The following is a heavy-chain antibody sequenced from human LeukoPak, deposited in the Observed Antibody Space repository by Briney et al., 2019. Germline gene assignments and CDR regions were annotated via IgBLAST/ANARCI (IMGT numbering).Heavy chain of an antibody. CDR1: GFTFSSYA. CDR2: ISGSGGST. D-gene: IGHD3-3*01. V-gene: IGHV3-23*01. J-gene: IGHJ6*02. CDR3: AKASHYDFRSGWNYYYYGMDV. Sequence: GGSLRLSCAASGFTFSSYAMSWVRQAPGKGLEWVSAISGSGGSTYYADSVKGRFTISRDNSKNTLYLQMNSLRAEDTAVYYCAKASHYDFRSGWNYYYYGMDVWGQGTTVTVSS.